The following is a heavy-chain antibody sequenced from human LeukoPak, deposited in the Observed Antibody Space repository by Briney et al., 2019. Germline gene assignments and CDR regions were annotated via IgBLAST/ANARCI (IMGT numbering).Heavy chain of an antibody. CDR2: ISSSSSYI. Sequence: GGSLTLSCAASGFPFSSYSMNWVRQAPGKGLEWVSSISSSSSYICYADSVKGRFAISRDNAKNSLYLQMNSLRAEDTAVYYCARDSGYSSGQDAFDIWGQGTMVTVSS. J-gene: IGHJ3*02. V-gene: IGHV3-21*01. CDR3: ARDSGYSSGQDAFDI. CDR1: GFPFSSYS. D-gene: IGHD6-19*01.